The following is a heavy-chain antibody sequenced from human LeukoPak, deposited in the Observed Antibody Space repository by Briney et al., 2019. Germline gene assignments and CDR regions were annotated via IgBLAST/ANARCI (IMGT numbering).Heavy chain of an antibody. Sequence: SETLSLTCTVSGGSISSGSYYWSWIRQPPGKGLEWIGYIYYSGSTYYNPSLKSRVTISVDTSKNQFSLKLSSVTAADTAVYYCARDNTMVRGVIDYWGQGTLVTVSS. D-gene: IGHD3-10*01. V-gene: IGHV4-30-4*08. CDR2: IYYSGST. CDR3: ARDNTMVRGVIDY. CDR1: GGSISSGSYY. J-gene: IGHJ4*02.